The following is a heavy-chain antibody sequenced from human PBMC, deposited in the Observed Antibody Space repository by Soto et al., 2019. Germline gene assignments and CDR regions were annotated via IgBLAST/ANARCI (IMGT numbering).Heavy chain of an antibody. D-gene: IGHD3-3*02. V-gene: IGHV1-18*01. J-gene: IGHJ6*02. CDR2: ISGYNGNA. CDR3: ATVESAQHLFAHLLVGSSDGMDV. CDR1: GYTFSSYA. Sequence: ASVKVSCKPSGYTFSSYALSWVRQAPGQGLEWMGWISGYNGNANYAQMLQGRVNMTTDISTSTAYMELRSLRSDDTAVYYCATVESAQHLFAHLLVGSSDGMDVWGQGTTVTVSS.